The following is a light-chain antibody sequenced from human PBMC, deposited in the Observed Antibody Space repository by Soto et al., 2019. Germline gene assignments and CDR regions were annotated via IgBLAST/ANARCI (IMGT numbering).Light chain of an antibody. CDR3: QTWGTGIHV. V-gene: IGLV4-69*01. CDR2: LHSDGSH. CDR1: SGHINDA. Sequence: QPVLTQSPSASASLGASVKLTCTLSSGHINDAVAWHQQQPEKGPRYLMALHSDGSHTKGDGIPDRFSGSSSGADRYLTISGLQSEDEADYYCQTWGTGIHVFGGGTKLTVL. J-gene: IGLJ2*01.